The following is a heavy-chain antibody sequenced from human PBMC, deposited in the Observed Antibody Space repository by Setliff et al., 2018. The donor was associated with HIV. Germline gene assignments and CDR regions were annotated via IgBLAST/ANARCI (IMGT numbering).Heavy chain of an antibody. V-gene: IGHV1-2*02. D-gene: IGHD3-3*01. CDR2: INPHTGLT. Sequence: ASVKVSCKTSGYIFIRYYIFWVRQAPGQGLEWMGNINPHTGLTKYAEKFQGRVTMTRDTSINTIYMELSRLRSDDTAVYYCARDLRDGFEEWFSTLDDGMDVWGQGTTVTVSS. CDR3: ARDLRDGFEEWFSTLDDGMDV. J-gene: IGHJ6*02. CDR1: GYIFIRYY.